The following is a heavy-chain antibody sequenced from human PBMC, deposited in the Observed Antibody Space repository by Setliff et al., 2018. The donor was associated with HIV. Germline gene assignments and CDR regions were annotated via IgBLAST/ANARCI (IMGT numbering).Heavy chain of an antibody. D-gene: IGHD2-15*01. V-gene: IGHV4-39*01. J-gene: IGHJ4*02. CDR3: ARRGMWSYESGGNPTATFDY. Sequence: SETLSLTCTVSGGSINSRSYYWAWIRQPPGKGLEWVASIYFSGTPYYNPSLKNRVTISVDTSKNQFSLKLSSVTAADTAVYYCARRGMWSYESGGNPTATFDYWGQGVLVTVSS. CDR1: GGSINSRSYY. CDR2: IYFSGTP.